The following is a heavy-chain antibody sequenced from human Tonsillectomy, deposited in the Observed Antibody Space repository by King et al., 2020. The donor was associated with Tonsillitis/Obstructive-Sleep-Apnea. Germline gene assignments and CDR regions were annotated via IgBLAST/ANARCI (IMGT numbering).Heavy chain of an antibody. V-gene: IGHV1-2*02. CDR3: ARGGGSYYGPIDY. CDR2: INPNSGGT. Sequence: QLVQSGAEVKKPGASVKVSCKASGYTFSGYYLHWVRQAPGQGLEWVGWINPNSGGTNYAQKFQGRVTMTRDTSISTAYMELSRLRSDDTAVYYCARGGGSYYGPIDYWGQGTLVTVSS. CDR1: GYTFSGYY. J-gene: IGHJ4*02. D-gene: IGHD1-26*01.